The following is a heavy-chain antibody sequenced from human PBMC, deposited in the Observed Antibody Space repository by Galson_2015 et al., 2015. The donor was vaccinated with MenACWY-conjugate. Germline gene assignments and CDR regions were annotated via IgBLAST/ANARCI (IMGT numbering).Heavy chain of an antibody. Sequence: TLSLTCSVFGDAFSSGNYYWPWIRQHPGKGLEWIAYIYESGRTQCSPSLESRVTISVDTSKNQVSLELRSVTAADTAVYYCARGVPVYNYFDPWGQGTLFTVSS. J-gene: IGHJ5*02. V-gene: IGHV4-31*03. D-gene: IGHD5-24*01. CDR3: ARGVPVYNYFDP. CDR2: IYESGRT. CDR1: GDAFSSGNYY.